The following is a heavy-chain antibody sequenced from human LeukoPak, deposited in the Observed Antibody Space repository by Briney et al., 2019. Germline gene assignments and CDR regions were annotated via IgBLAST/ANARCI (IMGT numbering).Heavy chain of an antibody. Sequence: ASVRVSCKASGGTFSSYAISWVRQAPGQGLEWMGGIIPIFGTANYAQKFQGRVTITTDESTSTAYMELSSLRSEDTAVYYCARVGAARPHYYYYYYMDVWGKGTTVTVSS. V-gene: IGHV1-69*05. CDR2: IIPIFGTA. CDR3: ARVGAARPHYYYYYYMDV. D-gene: IGHD6-6*01. CDR1: GGTFSSYA. J-gene: IGHJ6*03.